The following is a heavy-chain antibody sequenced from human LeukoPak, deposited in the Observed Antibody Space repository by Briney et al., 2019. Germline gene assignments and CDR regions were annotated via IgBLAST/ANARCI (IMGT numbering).Heavy chain of an antibody. CDR2: IYYSGST. Sequence: SETLSLTCTVSGGSISSYYWSWIRQPPGKGLEWIGYIYYSGSTNYNPSLKSRVTISVDTSKNQFSLKLSSVTAADTAVYCCARLSPYSNFLDYWGQGTLVTVSS. V-gene: IGHV4-59*08. CDR1: GGSISSYY. D-gene: IGHD4-11*01. CDR3: ARLSPYSNFLDY. J-gene: IGHJ4*02.